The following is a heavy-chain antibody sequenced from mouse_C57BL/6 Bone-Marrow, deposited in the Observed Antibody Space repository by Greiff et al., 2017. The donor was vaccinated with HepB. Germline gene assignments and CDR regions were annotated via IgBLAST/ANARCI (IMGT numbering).Heavy chain of an antibody. J-gene: IGHJ3*01. CDR2: INYDGSST. D-gene: IGHD1-1*01. CDR1: GFTFSDYY. CDR3: ARGKGLRGAWFAY. Sequence: EVQLVESEGGLVQPGSSMKLSCTASGFTFSDYYMAWVRQVPEKGLEWVANINYDGSSTYYLDSLKSRFIISRDNAKNILYLQMSSLKSEDTATYYCARGKGLRGAWFAYWGQGTLVTVSA. V-gene: IGHV5-16*01.